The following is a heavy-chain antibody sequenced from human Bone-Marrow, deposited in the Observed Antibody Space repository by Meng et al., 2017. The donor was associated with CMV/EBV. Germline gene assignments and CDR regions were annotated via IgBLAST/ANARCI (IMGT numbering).Heavy chain of an antibody. J-gene: IGHJ4*02. CDR2: MNPNSGNT. D-gene: IGHD6-19*01. V-gene: IGHV1-8*01. Sequence: QVELLQFGAGVKKPGASVKVSCKASGYTFTSYDINSVRQAAGQGLEWMGWMNPNSGNTDYAQKFQGRVTMTRDMSINTVYMELSRLTSDDTAVYYCARSSGWSRFDHWGQGTLVTVSS. CDR1: GYTFTSYD. CDR3: ARSSGWSRFDH.